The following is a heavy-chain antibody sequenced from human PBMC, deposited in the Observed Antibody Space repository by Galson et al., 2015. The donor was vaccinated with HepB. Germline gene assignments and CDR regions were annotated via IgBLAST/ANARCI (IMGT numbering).Heavy chain of an antibody. V-gene: IGHV3-30*18. D-gene: IGHD6-6*01. CDR1: GFTFSSYG. CDR3: AKGAARRGGGEYFDY. Sequence: SLRLSCAASGFTFSSYGMHWVRQAPGKGLEWVAVISYDGSNKYYADSVKGRFTISRDNSKNTLYLQMNSLRAEDTAVYYCAKGAARRGGGEYFDYWGQGTLVTVSS. CDR2: ISYDGSNK. J-gene: IGHJ4*02.